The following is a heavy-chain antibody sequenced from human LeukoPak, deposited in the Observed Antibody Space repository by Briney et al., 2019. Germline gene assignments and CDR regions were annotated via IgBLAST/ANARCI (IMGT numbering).Heavy chain of an antibody. V-gene: IGHV4-38-2*02. CDR3: ARVNIAVAGTGPLFDP. J-gene: IGHJ5*02. D-gene: IGHD6-19*01. CDR1: GYSISSDYY. CDR2: FYHRGST. Sequence: SETLSLTCTVSGYSISSDYYWGWIRQPPGKGLEWIGSFYHRGSTYYNPSLKSRVAISVDTSKNQFSLKLSSVTAADTAVYYCARVNIAVAGTGPLFDPWGQGTLVTVSS.